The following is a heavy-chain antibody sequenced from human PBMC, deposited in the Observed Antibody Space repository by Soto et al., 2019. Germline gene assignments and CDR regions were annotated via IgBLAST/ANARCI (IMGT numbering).Heavy chain of an antibody. J-gene: IGHJ6*03. D-gene: IGHD2-2*01. Sequence: SETLSLTCSVFGGSISSYYWSWIRQPPGKGLEWIGYIYYSGSTNYNPSLKSRVTISVDTSKNQFSLKLSSVTAADTAVYYCARQAIVVVPAPYYYYYYMDVWGKGTTVTVSS. CDR1: GGSISSYY. CDR3: ARQAIVVVPAPYYYYYYMDV. V-gene: IGHV4-59*08. CDR2: IYYSGST.